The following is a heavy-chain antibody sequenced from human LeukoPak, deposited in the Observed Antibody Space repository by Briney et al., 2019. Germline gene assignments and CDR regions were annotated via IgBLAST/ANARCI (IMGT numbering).Heavy chain of an antibody. D-gene: IGHD4-17*01. CDR2: INTDGSST. CDR3: AISPSESTGF. J-gene: IGHJ4*02. V-gene: IGHV3-74*01. CDR1: GFTFSSYW. Sequence: PGGSLRLSCAASGFTFSSYWMHWVRHAPGKGLVWVSRINTDGSSTSYADSAKGRFTISRDNAKNTLYLQMNSLRAEDTAVYYCAISPSESTGFWGQGTLVTVSS.